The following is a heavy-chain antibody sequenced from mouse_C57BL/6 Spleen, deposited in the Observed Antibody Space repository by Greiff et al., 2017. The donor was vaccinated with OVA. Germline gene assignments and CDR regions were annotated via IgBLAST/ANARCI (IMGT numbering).Heavy chain of an antibody. V-gene: IGHV1-39*01. Sequence: LVESGPELVKPGASVKISCKASGYSFTDYNMNWVKQSNGKSLEWIGVINPNYGTTSYNQKFKGKATLTVDQSSSTAYMQLNSLTSEDSAVYYCAREGLYGNYYAMDYWGQGTSVTVSS. CDR2: INPNYGTT. CDR1: GYSFTDYN. CDR3: AREGLYGNYYAMDY. J-gene: IGHJ4*01. D-gene: IGHD2-1*01.